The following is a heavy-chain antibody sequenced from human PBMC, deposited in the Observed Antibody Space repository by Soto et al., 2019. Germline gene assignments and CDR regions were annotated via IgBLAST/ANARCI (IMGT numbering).Heavy chain of an antibody. CDR2: IYRSGST. D-gene: IGHD3-22*01. CDR3: ARKRYYDSSGYPYYFDY. J-gene: IGHJ4*02. CDR1: DGSISSDNW. V-gene: IGHV4-4*02. Sequence: SETLSLTCAVSDGSISSDNWWSWVRQPPGKGLEWIGEIYRSGSTNYNSSLKSRVTISLDKSKNQFSLKLNSVTAADAAVYYCARKRYYDSSGYPYYFDYWGKGTLVTVSS.